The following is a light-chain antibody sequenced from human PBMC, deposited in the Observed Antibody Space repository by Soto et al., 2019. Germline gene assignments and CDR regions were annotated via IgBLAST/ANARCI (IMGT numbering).Light chain of an antibody. CDR3: QQLKSYVT. Sequence: IQLTQSPSSLSASVGDRVTITCRASQGISNYLAWYQQKPGKTPRLLIYGATTLQSGVPSRFSGSGSGTDFALTISSLRPEDFATYYCQQLKSYVTFGQGTRLEIK. CDR2: GAT. CDR1: QGISNY. V-gene: IGKV1-9*01. J-gene: IGKJ5*01.